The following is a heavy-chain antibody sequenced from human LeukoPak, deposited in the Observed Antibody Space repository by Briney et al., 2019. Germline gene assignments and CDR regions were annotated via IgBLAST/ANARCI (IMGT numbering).Heavy chain of an antibody. J-gene: IGHJ6*02. Sequence: GGSLRLSCAASGFTFSSYGMHWVRQAPGKGLEYVSVISSNGGSTYYANSVKGRFTISRDNSKNTLYLQMGSLRAEDMAVYYCARRLGDPTYMDVWGQGTTVTVSS. CDR2: ISSNGGST. CDR1: GFTFSSYG. D-gene: IGHD3-10*01. CDR3: ARRLGDPTYMDV. V-gene: IGHV3-64*01.